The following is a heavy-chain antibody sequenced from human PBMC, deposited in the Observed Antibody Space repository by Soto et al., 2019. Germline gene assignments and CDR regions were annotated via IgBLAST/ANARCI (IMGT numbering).Heavy chain of an antibody. Sequence: EVQLVESGGGLVQPGGSLRLSCAASGFTVSTNYMSWVRQAPGKGLERVSVIYSGGSTYYADSVKGRFTISRDNSKNTLYLQMNSQRDDDTAVYYCTNSGWSFDYWGQGTLVTVSS. CDR1: GFTVSTNY. D-gene: IGHD6-19*01. V-gene: IGHV3-66*01. J-gene: IGHJ4*02. CDR2: IYSGGST. CDR3: TNSGWSFDY.